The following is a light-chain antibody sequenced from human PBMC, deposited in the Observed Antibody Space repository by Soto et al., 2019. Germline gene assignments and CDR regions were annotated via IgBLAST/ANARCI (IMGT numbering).Light chain of an antibody. CDR1: SXDIGSYNR. CDR2: EVT. Sequence: QSVLTQHASVSGSPGQSITISCTGTSXDIGSYNRVSWYQQHPGKAPKLIIYEVTDRPSGVSNRFSGSKSGNTASLTISGLQAEDEAEYFCSSYTNINTRACVFGTGTKV. V-gene: IGLV2-14*01. CDR3: SSYTNINTRACV. J-gene: IGLJ1*01.